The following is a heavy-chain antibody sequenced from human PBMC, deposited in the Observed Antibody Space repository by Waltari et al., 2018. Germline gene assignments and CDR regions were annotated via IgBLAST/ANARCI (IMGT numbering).Heavy chain of an antibody. V-gene: IGHV1-46*03. D-gene: IGHD6-19*01. J-gene: IGHJ4*02. CDR2: INPSGGST. Sequence: QVQLVQSGAEVKKPGASVKVSCKASGYTFTSYYMHWVRQAPGQGLEWMGIINPSGGSTSYAQKFQGRVNMTRDTSTSTVYMELSSLRSEDTAVYYCASEYSSGWYWDDYWGQGTLVTVSS. CDR3: ASEYSSGWYWDDY. CDR1: GYTFTSYY.